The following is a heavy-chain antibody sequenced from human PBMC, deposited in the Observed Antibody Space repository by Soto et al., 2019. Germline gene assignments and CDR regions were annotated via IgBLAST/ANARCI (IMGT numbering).Heavy chain of an antibody. V-gene: IGHV3-23*01. CDR3: AKSPDFYYDGMDV. J-gene: IGHJ6*02. CDR1: GFTFSGYA. CDR2: ISGSGANT. Sequence: EVPLLESGGGLVQPGGSQRLSCAASGFTFSGYAMTWVRQAPGKGLEWVSSISGSGANTYYADSVKGRFTISRDNSKNTLSLQMTSLRADDTAVYYCAKSPDFYYDGMDVWGQGTTVTVSS.